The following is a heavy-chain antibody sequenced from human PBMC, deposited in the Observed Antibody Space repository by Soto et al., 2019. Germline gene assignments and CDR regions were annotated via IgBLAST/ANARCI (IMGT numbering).Heavy chain of an antibody. V-gene: IGHV1-18*01. J-gene: IGHJ1*01. CDR1: GYIFTSHG. CDR2: ISTYNGNT. CDR3: ARDNGQWLVSE. D-gene: IGHD6-19*01. Sequence: QVQLVQSGAEVKKPGASVKVSCKASGYIFTSHGISWVRQAPGQGLEWMGRISTYNGNTKYAQKLQGRVTMTTDTSASIDYMELRSLRSDDTAVYYCARDNGQWLVSEWGQGTLVTVSS.